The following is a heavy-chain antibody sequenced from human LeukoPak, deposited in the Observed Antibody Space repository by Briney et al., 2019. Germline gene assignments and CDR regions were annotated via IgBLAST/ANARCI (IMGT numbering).Heavy chain of an antibody. J-gene: IGHJ4*02. Sequence: ASVKVSCKASGYTFTGYYMHWVRQAPGQGLEWMGWINPNSGGTNYAQKFQGRVTMTRDTSISTAYMELSRLRSEDTAVYYCARTRRNYYDSSGSFDYWGQGTLVTVSS. CDR2: INPNSGGT. CDR3: ARTRRNYYDSSGSFDY. CDR1: GYTFTGYY. V-gene: IGHV1-2*02. D-gene: IGHD3-22*01.